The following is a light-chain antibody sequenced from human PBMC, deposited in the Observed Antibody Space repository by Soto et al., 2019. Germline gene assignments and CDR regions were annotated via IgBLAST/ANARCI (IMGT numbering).Light chain of an antibody. V-gene: IGKV1-9*01. J-gene: IGKJ3*01. CDR1: QGIANF. CDR3: QQLNSVPFP. CDR2: GAS. Sequence: IPLTQSPSSLSASVGDRVTISCRASQGIANFLAWYQQKPGKAPKLLIYGASTLQSGVPSRFSGSGSGTDFTRTISSLQPADFATYYCQQLNSVPFPCGPGTKVDIK.